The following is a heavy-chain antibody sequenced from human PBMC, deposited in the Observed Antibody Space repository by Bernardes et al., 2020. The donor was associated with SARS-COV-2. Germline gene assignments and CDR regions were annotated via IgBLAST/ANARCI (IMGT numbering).Heavy chain of an antibody. V-gene: IGHV4-34*01. CDR3: AGRTTVTTDAFDI. J-gene: IGHJ3*02. D-gene: IGHD4-17*01. CDR1: GGSFSGYY. CDR2: INPSGST. Sequence: SETLSLTCAVYGGSFSGYYWSWIRQPPGKGLEWIGEINPSGSTNYNPSLKSRVTISVDTSKNQFSLKLSSVTAADTAVYYCAGRTTVTTDAFDIWGQGTMVTVSS.